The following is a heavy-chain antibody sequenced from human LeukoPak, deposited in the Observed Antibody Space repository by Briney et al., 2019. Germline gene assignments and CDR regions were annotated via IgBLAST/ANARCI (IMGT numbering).Heavy chain of an antibody. CDR2: IIPIFGIA. Sequence: GASVKGSCKASGGTFSSYAISWVRQAPGQGLEWMGRIIPIFGIANYAQKFQGRVTITADKSTSTAYMELSSLRSEDTAVYYCARDMDSSGWKDVWGQGTTVTVSS. CDR3: ARDMDSSGWKDV. J-gene: IGHJ6*02. V-gene: IGHV1-69*04. CDR1: GGTFSSYA. D-gene: IGHD3-22*01.